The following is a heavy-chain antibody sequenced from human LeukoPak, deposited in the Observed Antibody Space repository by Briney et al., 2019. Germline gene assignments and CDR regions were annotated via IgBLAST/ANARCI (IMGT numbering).Heavy chain of an antibody. CDR1: GFTFSSYW. Sequence: GGSLRLSCAASGFTFSSYWMSWVRRAPGKGLEWVANIKKDGSEKYYVDSVKGRFTISRDNAKTSLYLRMNSLRAEDTAVYYCARDLSGVTGYTYGRGIDYWGQGTLVTVSS. J-gene: IGHJ4*02. CDR3: ARDLSGVTGYTYGRGIDY. D-gene: IGHD5-18*01. V-gene: IGHV3-7*01. CDR2: IKKDGSEK.